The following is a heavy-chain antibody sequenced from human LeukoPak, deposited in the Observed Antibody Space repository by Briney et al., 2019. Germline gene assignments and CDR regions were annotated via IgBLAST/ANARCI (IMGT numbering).Heavy chain of an antibody. CDR3: ARDLVLSWFDL. J-gene: IGHJ5*02. Sequence: PSETLSLTCGVSGGSISNTNWWSWIRQPPGKGLEWIGYISYSGSTNYNPSLKSRVIISVDTSKNQFSLKLSSVTAADTAVYYCARDLVLSWFDLWGQGTLVTVSS. V-gene: IGHV4-59*01. CDR1: GGSISNTNW. D-gene: IGHD3-16*02. CDR2: ISYSGST.